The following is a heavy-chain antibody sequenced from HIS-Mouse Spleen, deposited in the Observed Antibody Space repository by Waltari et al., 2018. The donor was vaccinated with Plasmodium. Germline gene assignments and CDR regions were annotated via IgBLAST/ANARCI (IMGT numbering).Heavy chain of an antibody. V-gene: IGHV4-38-2*02. CDR1: GYSISSGYY. Sequence: QVQLQESGPGLVKPSETLSLTCTVSGYSISSGYYWSWIRKPPGKGLEWIGSIYHSGSTYYNPSLKSRVTISVDTSKNQFSLKLSSVTAADTAVYYCARDPGYSSSWYWFDPWGQGTLVTVSS. CDR3: ARDPGYSSSWYWFDP. CDR2: IYHSGST. D-gene: IGHD6-13*01. J-gene: IGHJ5*02.